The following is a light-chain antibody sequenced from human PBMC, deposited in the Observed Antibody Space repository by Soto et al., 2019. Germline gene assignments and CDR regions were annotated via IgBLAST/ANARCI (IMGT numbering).Light chain of an antibody. V-gene: IGKV1-5*01. CDR2: DAS. Sequence: DIQMTQSPSTLSASVGDGVTITCRASQNISVWLAWYQQRPGKAPKFLIYDASSLEPGVPSRFSGSGSGTEFTLTFRSLQPDDFATYYCQQYDSSSPTFGQGTKLEIK. J-gene: IGKJ2*01. CDR1: QNISVW. CDR3: QQYDSSSPT.